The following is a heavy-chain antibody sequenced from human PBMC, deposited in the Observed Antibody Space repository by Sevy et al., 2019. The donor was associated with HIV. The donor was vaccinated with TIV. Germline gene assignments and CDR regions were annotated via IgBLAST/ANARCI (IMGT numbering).Heavy chain of an antibody. J-gene: IGHJ6*02. CDR3: ARHGAQWLRFFDYYYGMDV. Sequence: SETLSLTCTVSAGSISSSSYYWGWIRQPPGKGLEWIGSIYYSGSTYYNPSLKSRVTISVDTSKNQFSLKLSSVTAADTAVYYCARHGAQWLRFFDYYYGMDVWGQGTTVTVSS. D-gene: IGHD6-19*01. V-gene: IGHV4-39*01. CDR1: AGSISSSSYY. CDR2: IYYSGST.